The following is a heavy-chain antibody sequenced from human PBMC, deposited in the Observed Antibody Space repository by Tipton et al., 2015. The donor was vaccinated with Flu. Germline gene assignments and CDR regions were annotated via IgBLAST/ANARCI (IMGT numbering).Heavy chain of an antibody. V-gene: IGHV3-66*02. CDR2: IYSGGTT. Sequence: GSLRLSCAASGFTVNTNYMSWVRQAPGRGLEWVAVIYSGGTTLYADSVKGRFTISRDNPTNTLYLQMNSLRAEDTAMYYCARDALLIYWGQGTLVTVSS. CDR3: ARDALLIY. D-gene: IGHD2-15*01. CDR1: GFTVNTNY. J-gene: IGHJ4*02.